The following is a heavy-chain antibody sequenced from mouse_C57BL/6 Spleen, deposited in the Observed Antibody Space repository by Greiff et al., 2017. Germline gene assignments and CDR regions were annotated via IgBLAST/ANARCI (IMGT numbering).Heavy chain of an antibody. CDR3: ERQGDYYAMDD. J-gene: IGHJ4*01. V-gene: IGHV1-47*01. Sequence: QVQLQQSGAELVKPGASVKMSCKASGYTFTTYPMEWMKQNHGQSLEWIGNFHPYNDDTKYNEKFKGKATLTVDKSSSTVYLELSRVTSEDSAVYYCERQGDYYAMDDWGKGTSVTVSS. CDR2: FHPYNDDT. CDR1: GYTFTTYP.